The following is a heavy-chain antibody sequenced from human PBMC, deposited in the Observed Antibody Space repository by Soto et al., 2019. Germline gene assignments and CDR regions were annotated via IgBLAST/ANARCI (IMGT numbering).Heavy chain of an antibody. CDR2: ISSDGSNK. CDR3: ARDDEGGSDCGLGY. CDR1: GFTFSSHA. Sequence: QVQLVESGGGVVQPGRSLRLSCAVSGFTFSSHAMHWVRQAPGKGLEWVTLISSDGSNKYYADSVKGRFTTSRDNSKNTMFPQMNSLRVEDTAVYDCARDDEGGSDCGLGYWGQGALVTVSS. J-gene: IGHJ4*02. V-gene: IGHV3-30-3*01. D-gene: IGHD1-26*01.